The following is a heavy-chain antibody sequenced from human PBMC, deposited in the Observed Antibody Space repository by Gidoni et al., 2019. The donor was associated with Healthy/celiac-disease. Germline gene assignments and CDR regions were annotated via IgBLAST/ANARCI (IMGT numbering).Heavy chain of an antibody. Sequence: QVQLQQCGAGLLKPSETLSLTCAVYGGSFSGYYWSWIRQPPGKGLEWSGEINHSGSTNYNPSLKSRVTISVDTYKNPFSLKLSSVTAADTAVYYCARGGYSDYWGQGTLVTVSS. CDR1: GGSFSGYY. D-gene: IGHD1-1*01. CDR3: ARGGYSDY. J-gene: IGHJ4*02. CDR2: INHSGST. V-gene: IGHV4-34*01.